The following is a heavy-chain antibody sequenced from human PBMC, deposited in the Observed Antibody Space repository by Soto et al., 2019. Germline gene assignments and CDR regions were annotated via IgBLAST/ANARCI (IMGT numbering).Heavy chain of an antibody. CDR3: AHRMGKYGFWNGGYFDY. CDR2: IYWDDDR. V-gene: IGHV2-5*02. J-gene: IGHJ4*02. D-gene: IGHD3-3*01. Sequence: QITLKVSGPTLVEPTQTLTLTCTFSGFSLNTRGVGVGWIRQPPGKALEWLAVIYWDDDRRYSPSLKVRLAITKDTSKNQVVLTMTNMDPVDTGTYYCAHRMGKYGFWNGGYFDYWGQGTLVTVSS. CDR1: GFSLNTRGVG.